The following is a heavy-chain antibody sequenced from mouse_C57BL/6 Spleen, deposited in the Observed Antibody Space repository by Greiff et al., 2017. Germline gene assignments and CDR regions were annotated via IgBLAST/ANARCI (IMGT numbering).Heavy chain of an antibody. V-gene: IGHV1-80*01. CDR2: IYPGDGDT. CDR3: ARSNYGSSNWYFDV. CDR1: GYAFSSYW. J-gene: IGHJ1*03. Sequence: VKLMESGAELVKPGASVKISCKASGYAFSSYWMNWVKQRPGKGLEWIGQIYPGDGDTNYNGKFKGKATLTADKSSSTAYMQLSSLTSEDSAVYFCARSNYGSSNWYFDVWGTGTTGTVSS. D-gene: IGHD1-1*01.